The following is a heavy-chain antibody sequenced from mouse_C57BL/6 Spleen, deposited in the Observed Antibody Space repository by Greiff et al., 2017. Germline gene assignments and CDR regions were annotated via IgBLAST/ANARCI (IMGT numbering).Heavy chain of an antibody. CDR2: IDPSSGGT. Sequence: QVQLQQPGAELVKPGASVKLSCKASGYTFTSYWMHWVQQRPGRGLEWIGRIDPSSGGTKYNEKVKSRVTLTVDKPSSTAYMQLSSLTSEDSAVYYCARNCGAGNYDYGGQGTTLTVAS. J-gene: IGHJ2*01. D-gene: IGHD1-1*02. CDR1: GYTFTSYW. V-gene: IGHV1-72*01. CDR3: ARNCGAGNYDY.